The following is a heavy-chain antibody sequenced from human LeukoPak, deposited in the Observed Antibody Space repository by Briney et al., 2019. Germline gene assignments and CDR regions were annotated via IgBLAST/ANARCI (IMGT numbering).Heavy chain of an antibody. D-gene: IGHD3-3*01. Sequence: SETLSLTCTVSGGSISSSSYYWGWIRQPPGKGLEWIGSIYYSGSAYYNPSLKSRATISIDTSKNQFSLKLNSMTAADTAVYYCAREAYREWGVGNYWGQGALVTVSS. CDR2: IYYSGSA. CDR1: GGSISSSSYY. J-gene: IGHJ4*02. V-gene: IGHV4-39*07. CDR3: AREAYREWGVGNY.